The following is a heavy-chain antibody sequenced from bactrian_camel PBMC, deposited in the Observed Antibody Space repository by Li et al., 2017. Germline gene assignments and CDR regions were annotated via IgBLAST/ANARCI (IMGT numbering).Heavy chain of an antibody. CDR1: GYTFSTYSFGSYC. J-gene: IGHJ4*01. D-gene: IGHD1*01. V-gene: IGHV3S1*01. Sequence: HVQLVESGGGSVQAGESLRLSCAASGYTFSTYSFGSYCMGWFRQVPGKEREAVAWHYTGGGSTYYADSVKGRFTISQDNAKNTLYLQMNSLKPEDTAMYYCAAGPPWAAGPCSPELSGQGTHVTVS. CDR2: HYTGGGST.